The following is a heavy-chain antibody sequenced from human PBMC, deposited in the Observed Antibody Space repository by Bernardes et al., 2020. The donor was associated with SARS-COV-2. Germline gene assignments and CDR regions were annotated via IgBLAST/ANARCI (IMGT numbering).Heavy chain of an antibody. CDR3: ARATYDFSYWFEP. V-gene: IGHV4-39*01. Sequence: SETLSPTCTVSGGSITSTNYYWGWIRQPPGKGLEWTGSAAYDGTTSYNPSLESRVTISPDTSKDQFSLNLNSVTAADAAVYYGARATYDFSYWFEPWGQGTMVSVSS. CDR2: AAYDGTT. CDR1: GGSITSTNYY. J-gene: IGHJ5*02. D-gene: IGHD3-3*01.